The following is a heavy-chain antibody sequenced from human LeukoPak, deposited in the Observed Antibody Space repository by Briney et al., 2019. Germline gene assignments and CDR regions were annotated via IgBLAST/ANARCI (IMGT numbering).Heavy chain of an antibody. J-gene: IGHJ4*02. Sequence: SETLSLTCTVSGGSISSYYWSWIRQPPGKGLEWIGYIYYSGSTNYNPSLKSRVTIPVDTSKNQFSLKLSSVTAADTAVYYCARRTLGGPFDYWGQGTLVTVSS. D-gene: IGHD6-25*01. CDR3: ARRTLGGPFDY. CDR2: IYYSGST. CDR1: GGSISSYY. V-gene: IGHV4-59*08.